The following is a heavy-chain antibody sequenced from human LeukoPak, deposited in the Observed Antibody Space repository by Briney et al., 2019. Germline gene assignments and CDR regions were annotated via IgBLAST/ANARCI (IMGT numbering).Heavy chain of an antibody. V-gene: IGHV3-30*02. Sequence: GGSLRLSCAASGFTFSTYPMHWIRHPPGKGLEWVAIVFNDGSQKYYADSVKGRFTISRDNSKNTLYLQMSSLRVEDTALYYCARGYGSGWFDYWGLGTLVTVSS. D-gene: IGHD6-19*01. CDR2: VFNDGSQK. CDR1: GFTFSTYP. CDR3: ARGYGSGWFDY. J-gene: IGHJ4*02.